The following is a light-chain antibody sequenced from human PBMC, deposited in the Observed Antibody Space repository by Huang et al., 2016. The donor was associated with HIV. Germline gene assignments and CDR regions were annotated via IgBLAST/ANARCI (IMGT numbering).Light chain of an antibody. J-gene: IGKJ1*01. V-gene: IGKV3-15*01. CDR2: VAS. CDR3: HQYNDWPPWT. CDR1: QNIDTN. Sequence: EIVMTQSPATLSVSPGERAILLCRASQNIDTNVAWYQQKPGQAPRLLIFVASTRATGISASFTGGGSETEFTLTINSVQSEDVAMYYCHQYNDWPPWTFGQGTRVEI.